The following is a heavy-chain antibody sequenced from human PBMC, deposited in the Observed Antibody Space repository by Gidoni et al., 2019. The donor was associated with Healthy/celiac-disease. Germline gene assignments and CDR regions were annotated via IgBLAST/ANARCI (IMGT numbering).Heavy chain of an antibody. Sequence: QVQLVQSGAEVKKPGSSVMVSCKASGGPFSGYAISWVRQAPGQGLEWMGGIIPIFGTANYAQKFQGRVTITADESTSTAYMELSSLRSEDTAVYYCARGVMAAGPPYYFDYWGQGTLVTVSS. CDR2: IIPIFGTA. J-gene: IGHJ4*02. CDR3: ARGVMAAGPPYYFDY. CDR1: GGPFSGYA. V-gene: IGHV1-69*01. D-gene: IGHD6-13*01.